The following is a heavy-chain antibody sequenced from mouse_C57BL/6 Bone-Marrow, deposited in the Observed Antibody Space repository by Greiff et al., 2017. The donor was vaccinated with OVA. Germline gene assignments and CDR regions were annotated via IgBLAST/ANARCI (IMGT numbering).Heavy chain of an antibody. D-gene: IGHD1-1*01. V-gene: IGHV1-75*01. CDR2: IFPGSGST. J-gene: IGHJ3*01. CDR3: ARVGYYGSSSAWFAY. CDR1: GYTFTDYY. Sequence: VQLQQSGPELVKPGASVKISCKASGYTFTDYYINWVKQRPGQGLEWIGWIFPGSGSTYYNEKFKGKATLTVDKSSSTAYMLLSSLTSADSSVYFCARVGYYGSSSAWFAYWGQGTLVTVSA.